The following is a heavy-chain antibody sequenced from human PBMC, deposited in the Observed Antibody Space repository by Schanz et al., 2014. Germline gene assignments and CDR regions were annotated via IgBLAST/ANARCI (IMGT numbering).Heavy chain of an antibody. CDR1: GFSLDIFA. CDR3: AKSQGSSFDS. V-gene: IGHV3-23*01. D-gene: IGHD6-13*01. J-gene: IGHJ4*02. CDR2: FNDGGVNK. Sequence: EVHLLESGGGLVEPGGSLRLSCATSGFSLDIFAVSWVRQAPGKGLEWVSSFNDGGVNKYYADSVKGRFTISSDNSKSTLYPQMSSLRAEDTAVYYCAKSQGSSFDSWGQGTLVTVSS.